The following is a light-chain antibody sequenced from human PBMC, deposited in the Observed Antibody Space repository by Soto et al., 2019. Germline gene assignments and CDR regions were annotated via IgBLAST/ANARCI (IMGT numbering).Light chain of an antibody. J-gene: IGKJ3*01. CDR1: QSISSY. Sequence: DIQMTQSPFSLSASVGDRVIITCRASQSISSYLSWYQQKPGKAPNLLIYGASSLQSGVPSRFSGSGSGTEFTLTISSLQPEDFATYYCQQSYNTGTFGPGTKVDI. V-gene: IGKV1-39*01. CDR3: QQSYNTGT. CDR2: GAS.